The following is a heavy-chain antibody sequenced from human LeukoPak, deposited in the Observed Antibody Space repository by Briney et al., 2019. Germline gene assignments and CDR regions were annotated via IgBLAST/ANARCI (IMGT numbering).Heavy chain of an antibody. J-gene: IGHJ6*03. CDR2: IYHSGST. Sequence: PSETLSLTCAVSGGSISSSNWWSWVRQPPGKGLEWIGEIYHSGSTNYNPSLKSRVTISVDTSKNQFSLKLSSVTAADTAVYYCARAVARPLIRPIGRDGGYYYYYYMDVWGKGTTVTVSS. V-gene: IGHV4-4*02. CDR3: ARAVARPLIRPIGRDGGYYYYYYMDV. CDR1: GGSISSSNW. D-gene: IGHD3-16*01.